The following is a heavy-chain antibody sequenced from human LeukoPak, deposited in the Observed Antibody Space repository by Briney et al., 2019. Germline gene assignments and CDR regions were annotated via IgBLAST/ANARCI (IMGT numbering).Heavy chain of an antibody. CDR3: ARDQPMNYYYDSSGPGGY. D-gene: IGHD3-22*01. CDR1: GFTFSSYG. V-gene: IGHV3-30*02. Sequence: GGSLRLSCAASGFTFSSYGMHWVRQAPGKGLEWVAFIRYDGSNKYYADSVKGRFTISRDNSKNTLYLQMNSLRAEDTAVYYCARDQPMNYYYDSSGPGGYWGQGTLVTVSS. CDR2: IRYDGSNK. J-gene: IGHJ4*02.